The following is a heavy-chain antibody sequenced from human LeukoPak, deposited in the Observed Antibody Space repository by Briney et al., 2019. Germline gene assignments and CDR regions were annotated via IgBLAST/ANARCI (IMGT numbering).Heavy chain of an antibody. J-gene: IGHJ4*02. D-gene: IGHD3-22*01. V-gene: IGHV3-7*01. Sequence: PGGSLRLSCAASGFTFSNYWMSWVRQAPGKGLEWVANIKQDGSDKYYVDSVKGRFTISRDNAKNSLYLQMNSLRAEDTAVYYCAREEYRDNLIYYDSSGYPDYWGQGTLVTVSS. CDR3: AREEYRDNLIYYDSSGYPDY. CDR2: IKQDGSDK. CDR1: GFTFSNYW.